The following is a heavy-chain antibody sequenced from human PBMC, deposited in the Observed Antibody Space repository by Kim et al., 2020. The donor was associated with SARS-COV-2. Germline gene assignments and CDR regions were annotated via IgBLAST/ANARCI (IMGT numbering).Heavy chain of an antibody. D-gene: IGHD3-22*01. Sequence: SVKVSCKASGDTFNTYTIHWVRQAPGHGPEWMGRIIPFRNFTNFAQRFRDRVTFSADKSTGAAFMKLSSLRSEDTAIYYCARAPYDSSGSYFQVASWGQGTLVAVSS. CDR3: ARAPYDSSGSYFQVAS. CDR2: IIPFRNFT. J-gene: IGHJ1*01. V-gene: IGHV1-69*02. CDR1: GDTFNTYT.